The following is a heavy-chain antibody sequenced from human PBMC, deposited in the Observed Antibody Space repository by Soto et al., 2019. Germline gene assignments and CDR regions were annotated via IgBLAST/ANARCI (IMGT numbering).Heavy chain of an antibody. CDR3: AKDLRAVASSLDY. V-gene: IGHV3-30*18. J-gene: IGHJ4*02. Sequence: VQLVESGGGVVQPGRSLRLSCAASGFTFSTSVMHWVRQAPGEGLEWVAVISYDGSNKYYSDSVKGRFTISRDTSKNTLYLQMNSLRAEDTAVYYCAKDLRAVASSLDYWGQGTLVTVSS. D-gene: IGHD6-19*01. CDR2: ISYDGSNK. CDR1: GFTFSTSV.